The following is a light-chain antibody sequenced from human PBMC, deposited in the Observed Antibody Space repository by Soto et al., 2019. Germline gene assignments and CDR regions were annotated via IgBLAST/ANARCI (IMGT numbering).Light chain of an antibody. CDR2: EVS. CDR1: SSDVGSYNF. Sequence: SVSGSPGQSITISCTGTSSDVGSYNFVSWYQQLPGKAPKLMIYEVSNRPSGVSNRFSGSKSGNTASLTISGLQAEDEADYYCSSYTTSSNYVFGSGTKVTVL. J-gene: IGLJ1*01. CDR3: SSYTTSSNYV. V-gene: IGLV2-14*01.